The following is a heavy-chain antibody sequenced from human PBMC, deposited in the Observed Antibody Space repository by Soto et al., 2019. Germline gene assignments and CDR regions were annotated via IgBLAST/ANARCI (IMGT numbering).Heavy chain of an antibody. CDR2: MNPNSGNT. V-gene: IGHV1-8*01. D-gene: IGHD1-26*01. J-gene: IGHJ5*02. Sequence: QVQLVQSGAEVKRPGASVNVSCKASGYAFTSYDINWVRQATGQGLEWMGWMNPNSGNTGYAQKFQGRVTMTSNTSISTADMELSSLRSEDTAVYYCARESVGWFDPWGQGTLVTVSS. CDR1: GYAFTSYD. CDR3: ARESVGWFDP.